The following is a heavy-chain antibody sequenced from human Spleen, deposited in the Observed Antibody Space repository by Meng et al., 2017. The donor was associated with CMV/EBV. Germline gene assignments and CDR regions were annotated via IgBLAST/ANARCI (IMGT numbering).Heavy chain of an antibody. Sequence: GGSLRLSCAASGFNFKNRAMHWVRQAPGKGLEWVAVISYEGRVKYYADSLKGRFTISRDNSKNTLFLQMNTLEPEDSAVYYCAAAGQLLWFGEGKNYFDHWGQGTLVTVSS. CDR2: ISYEGRVK. CDR1: GFNFKNRA. J-gene: IGHJ4*02. V-gene: IGHV3-30*04. D-gene: IGHD3-10*01. CDR3: AAAGQLLWFGEGKNYFDH.